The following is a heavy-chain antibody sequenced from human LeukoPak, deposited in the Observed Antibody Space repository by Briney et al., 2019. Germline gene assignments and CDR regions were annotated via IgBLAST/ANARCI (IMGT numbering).Heavy chain of an antibody. CDR1: GYTFTSYD. CDR2: MSPNSGNT. J-gene: IGHJ5*02. D-gene: IGHD4-17*01. CDR3: ARIGEPYGDYDWSDP. Sequence: ASVKVSCKASGYTFTSYDINWVRQATGQGLEWMGWMSPNSGNTGYAQKFQGRVTMTRNTSISTAYMELSSLRSGDTAVYYCARIGEPYGDYDWSDPWGQGTLVTVSS. V-gene: IGHV1-8*01.